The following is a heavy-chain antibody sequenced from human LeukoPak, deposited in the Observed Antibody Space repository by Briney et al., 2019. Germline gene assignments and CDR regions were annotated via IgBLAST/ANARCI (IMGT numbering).Heavy chain of an antibody. J-gene: IGHJ3*02. CDR3: AKEIGRPIVGATSDAFDI. CDR1: GFTFSSYG. Sequence: PGRSLRLSCAASGFTFSSYGMHWVRQAPGKGLEWVAVIWYDGSNKYYADSVKGRFTISRDNSKNTLYLQMNSLRAEDTAVYYCAKEIGRPIVGATSDAFDIWGRGTMVTVSS. CDR2: IWYDGSNK. D-gene: IGHD1-26*01. V-gene: IGHV3-33*06.